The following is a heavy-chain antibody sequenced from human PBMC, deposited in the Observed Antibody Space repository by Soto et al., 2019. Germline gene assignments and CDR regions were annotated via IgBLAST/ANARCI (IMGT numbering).Heavy chain of an antibody. J-gene: IGHJ1*01. CDR1: GFTFSSYS. D-gene: IGHD1-26*01. V-gene: IGHV3-48*02. Sequence: EVQLVESGGGLVQPGGSLRLSCAASGFTFSSYSMNWVRQAPGKGLEWVSYISSSSTIYYADSVKGRFTISRDNAKNSLYLQMNSLRDEDTAVYYCARDQKRIVGATTRYFQHWGQGTLVTVSS. CDR2: ISSSSTI. CDR3: ARDQKRIVGATTRYFQH.